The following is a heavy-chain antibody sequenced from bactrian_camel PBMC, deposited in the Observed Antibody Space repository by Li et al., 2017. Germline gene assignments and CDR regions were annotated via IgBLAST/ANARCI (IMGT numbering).Heavy chain of an antibody. CDR2: ILLRGDDT. J-gene: IGHJ6*01. Sequence: VQLVESGGDSVEAGGSLRLACKASGYPYGYGGNCMVWFRQAPGREREGVAAILLRGDDTAYADAVKGRFTISQDATKDTVHLQMTRLRPEDTAMFYCAADLEWYGGSWSPCDFGYWGQGTQVTVS. CDR1: GYPYGYGGNC. V-gene: IGHV3-3*01. CDR3: AADLEWYGGSWSPCDFGY. D-gene: IGHD6*01.